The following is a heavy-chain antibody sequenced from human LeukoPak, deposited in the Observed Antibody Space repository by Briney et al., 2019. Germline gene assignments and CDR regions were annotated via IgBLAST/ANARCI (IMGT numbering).Heavy chain of an antibody. CDR3: HAYYGSGSYFNFDY. D-gene: IGHD3-10*01. J-gene: IGHJ4*02. CDR1: GFTFDDYA. CDR2: ISWNSGSI. Sequence: PGGSLRLSCAASGFTFDDYAMHWVRQAPGKGLKWVSGISWNSGSIGYADSVKGRFTISRDNAKNSLYLQMNSLRAEDTALYYCHAYYGSGSYFNFDYWGQGTLVTVSS. V-gene: IGHV3-9*01.